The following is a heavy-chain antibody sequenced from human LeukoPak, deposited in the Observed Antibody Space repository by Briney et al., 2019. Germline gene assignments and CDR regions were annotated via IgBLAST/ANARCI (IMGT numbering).Heavy chain of an antibody. V-gene: IGHV3-21*04. D-gene: IGHD3-9*01. CDR1: GFTFSSYS. CDR3: AKDPFLTGYFKGDY. Sequence: GGSLRLSCAASGFTFSSYSMNWVRQAPGKGLEWVSSISSSSSYIYYADSVKGRFTISRDNAKNSLYLQMNSLRAEDTAVYYCAKDPFLTGYFKGDYWGQGTLVTVSS. J-gene: IGHJ4*02. CDR2: ISSSSSYI.